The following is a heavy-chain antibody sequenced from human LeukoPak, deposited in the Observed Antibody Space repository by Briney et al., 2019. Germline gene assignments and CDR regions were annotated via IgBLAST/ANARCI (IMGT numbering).Heavy chain of an antibody. D-gene: IGHD3-3*01. CDR1: GFTFSSYA. Sequence: GGSLRLSCAASGFTFSSYAMHWVRQAPGKGLEWVAVISYDGSNKYYADSVKGRFTISRDNSKNTLYLQMNSLRAEDTAVYYCAKPIYDFWSGYSSGANWFDPWGQGTLVTVSS. CDR2: ISYDGSNK. CDR3: AKPIYDFWSGYSSGANWFDP. J-gene: IGHJ5*02. V-gene: IGHV3-30*18.